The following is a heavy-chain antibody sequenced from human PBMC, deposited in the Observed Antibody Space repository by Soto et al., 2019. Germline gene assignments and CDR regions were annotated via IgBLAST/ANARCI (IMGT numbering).Heavy chain of an antibody. D-gene: IGHD3-3*01. CDR1: GFTFSSYG. CDR3: AKDPQYYDFWSGYSDY. Sequence: GGSLRLSCVASGFTFSSYGMHWVRQAPGKGLEWVAVISYDGDNKYYADSVKGRFTISRDNSKNTLYLQMTSLRAEDTAVYYCAKDPQYYDFWSGYSDYWGQGTLVTVSS. V-gene: IGHV3-30*18. CDR2: ISYDGDNK. J-gene: IGHJ4*02.